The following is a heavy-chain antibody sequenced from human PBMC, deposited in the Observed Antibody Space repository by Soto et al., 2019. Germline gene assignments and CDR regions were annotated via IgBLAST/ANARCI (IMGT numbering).Heavy chain of an antibody. Sequence: QVQLQESGPGLVKASQTLSLTCTVSGGSISSGGDYWSWIRQHPRKGLEWIGYIYNSGSTHYNPSLKSRVTISADTSNTQFSLKLSSVTAADTAVYYCARDPAPWGQGTLITVSS. CDR1: GGSISSGGDY. CDR3: ARDPAP. V-gene: IGHV4-31*03. CDR2: IYNSGST. J-gene: IGHJ5*02.